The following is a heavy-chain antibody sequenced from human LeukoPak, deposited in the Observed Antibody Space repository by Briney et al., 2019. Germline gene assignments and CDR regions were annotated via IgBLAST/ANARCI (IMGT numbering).Heavy chain of an antibody. CDR2: ISGSGGST. J-gene: IGHJ4*02. CDR1: GFTFSSYA. CDR3: AKVLPRISGSGALDY. Sequence: GGSLRLSCAASGFTFSSYAMSWVRQAPGKGLEWVSAISGSGGSTYYSDSVKGRFTISRDNSKNTLYLQMNSLRAEDTAVYYCAKVLPRISGSGALDYWGQGTLVTVSS. D-gene: IGHD1-26*01. V-gene: IGHV3-23*01.